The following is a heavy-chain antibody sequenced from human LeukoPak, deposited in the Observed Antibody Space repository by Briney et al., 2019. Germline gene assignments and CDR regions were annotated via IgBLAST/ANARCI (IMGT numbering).Heavy chain of an antibody. CDR3: ARSSSGYLLFDY. V-gene: IGHV1-69*06. J-gene: IGHJ4*02. D-gene: IGHD3-22*01. CDR2: IIPIFGTA. Sequence: SVKVSCKASGYTFTAWYIHWVRQAPGQGLEWMGGIIPIFGTANYAQKFQGRVTITADKSTSTAYMELSSLRSEDTAVYYCARSSSGYLLFDYWGQGTLVTVSS. CDR1: GYTFTAWY.